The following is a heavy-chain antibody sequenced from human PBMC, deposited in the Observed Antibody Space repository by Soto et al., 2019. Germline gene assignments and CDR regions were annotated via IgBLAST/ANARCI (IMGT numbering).Heavy chain of an antibody. Sequence: SETLSLTCTVSGGSIGSSSYYWGWIRQPPGKGLEWIGSIYYSGSTYYNPSLKSRVTISVDTSKNQFSLKLSSVTAADTAVYYCAGRRGYCSSTSCPYYYYGMDVWGQGTTVTVSS. CDR2: IYYSGST. V-gene: IGHV4-39*01. CDR1: GGSIGSSSYY. J-gene: IGHJ6*02. CDR3: AGRRGYCSSTSCPYYYYGMDV. D-gene: IGHD2-2*01.